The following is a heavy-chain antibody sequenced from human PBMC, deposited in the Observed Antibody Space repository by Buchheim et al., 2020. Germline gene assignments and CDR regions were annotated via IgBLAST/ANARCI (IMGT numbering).Heavy chain of an antibody. CDR2: INPSGGST. V-gene: IGHV1-46*01. J-gene: IGHJ4*02. Sequence: QGQLVQSGAEVKKPGASVKVSCKASGYTFTSYYMHWVRQAPGQGLEWMGIINPSGGSTSYAQKFQGRVTMTRDTSTSTVYMELSSLRSEDTAVYYCARAKIPLYYDFWSGYYETFDYWGQGTL. D-gene: IGHD3-3*01. CDR1: GYTFTSYY. CDR3: ARAKIPLYYDFWSGYYETFDY.